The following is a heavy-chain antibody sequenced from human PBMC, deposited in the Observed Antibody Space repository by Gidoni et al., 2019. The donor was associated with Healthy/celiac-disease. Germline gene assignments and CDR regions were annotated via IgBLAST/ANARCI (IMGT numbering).Heavy chain of an antibody. J-gene: IGHJ4*02. CDR2: IIPIFGTS. CDR1: GGNFSNYA. CDR3: ARGYNWNYDY. D-gene: IGHD1-7*01. V-gene: IGHV1-69*01. Sequence: QVQLVQSGAEVKKPGSSVKVSCKASGGNFSNYAITWVRQAPGQGLEWMGGIIPIFGTSNYAQKFQGRVTITADESTTTAYMELSGLRSEDAAVYYCARGYNWNYDYWGQGTLVTVSS.